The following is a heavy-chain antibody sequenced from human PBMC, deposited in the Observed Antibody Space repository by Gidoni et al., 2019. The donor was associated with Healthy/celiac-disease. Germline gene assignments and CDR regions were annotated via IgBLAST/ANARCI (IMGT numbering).Heavy chain of an antibody. CDR2: IKSKTDGGTT. CDR3: TTGGSRAYYDYVWGSYDDYYYGMDV. Sequence: APGKGLEWVGRIKSKTDGGTTDYAAPVKGRFTISRDDSKNTLYLQMNSLKTEDTAVYYCTTGGSRAYYDYVWGSYDDYYYGMDVWGQGTTVTVSS. V-gene: IGHV3-15*01. J-gene: IGHJ6*02. D-gene: IGHD3-16*01.